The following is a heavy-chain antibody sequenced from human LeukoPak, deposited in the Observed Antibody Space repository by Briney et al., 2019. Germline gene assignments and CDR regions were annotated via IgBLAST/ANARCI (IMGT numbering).Heavy chain of an antibody. CDR3: ARSLDWGGSGSHYNAVDY. D-gene: IGHD3-10*01. V-gene: IGHV4-34*01. Sequence: PSETLSLTCAVYGGSFSGYYWSWIRQPPGKGLEWIGEINHSGSTNYNPSLKSRVTISVDTSKNQFSLKLSSVTAADTAVYYCARSLDWGGSGSHYNAVDYWGQGTLVTVSS. CDR2: INHSGST. J-gene: IGHJ4*02. CDR1: GGSFSGYY.